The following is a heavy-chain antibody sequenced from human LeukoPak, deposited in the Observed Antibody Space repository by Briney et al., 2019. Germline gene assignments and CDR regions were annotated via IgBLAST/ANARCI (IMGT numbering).Heavy chain of an antibody. CDR1: GFTFDDYG. CDR2: INWNGGST. CDR3: ARDVRITMVRGVMNYFDY. D-gene: IGHD3-10*01. J-gene: IGHJ4*02. Sequence: GGSLRLSCAASGFTFDDYGMSWVRHAPGKGLEWVSGINWNGGSTGYADSVKGRFTISRDNAKNSLYLQMNSLRAEDTALYYCARDVRITMVRGVMNYFDYWGQGTLVTVSS. V-gene: IGHV3-20*04.